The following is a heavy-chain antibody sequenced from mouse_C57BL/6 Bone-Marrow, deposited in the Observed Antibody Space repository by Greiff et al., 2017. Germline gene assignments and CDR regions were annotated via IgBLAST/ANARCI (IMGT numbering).Heavy chain of an antibody. J-gene: IGHJ1*03. D-gene: IGHD3-3*01. CDR1: GYAFTNYL. Sequence: QVQLKESGAELVRPGTSVKVSCKASGYAFTNYLIEWVKQRPGQGLEWIGEINPGSGGTNYNEKFKGKATLTADKSSSTAYMQLSSLTSEDSAVYFCAREAAGRLDFDVWGTGTRVTVSS. CDR2: INPGSGGT. V-gene: IGHV1-54*01. CDR3: AREAAGRLDFDV.